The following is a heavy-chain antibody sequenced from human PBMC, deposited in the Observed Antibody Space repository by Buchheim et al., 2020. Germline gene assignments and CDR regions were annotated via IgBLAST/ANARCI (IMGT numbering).Heavy chain of an antibody. D-gene: IGHD3-3*01. CDR2: IYYSGST. CDR3: ARAYYDFWSGYYTRFDP. J-gene: IGHJ5*02. CDR1: GGSISSSSYY. Sequence: QLQLQESGPGLVKPSETLSLTCTVSGGSISSSSYYWGWIRQPPGKGLEWIGSIYYSGSTYYNPSLKSRVTISVDPSKNQFSLKLSSVTAADTAVYYCARAYYDFWSGYYTRFDPWGQGTL. V-gene: IGHV4-39*01.